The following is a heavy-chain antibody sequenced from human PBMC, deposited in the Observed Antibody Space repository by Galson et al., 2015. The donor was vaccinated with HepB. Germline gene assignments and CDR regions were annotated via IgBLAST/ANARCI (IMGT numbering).Heavy chain of an antibody. CDR3: ARDGSSSSWAPNGWFDP. Sequence: SVKVSCKASGYTFTSYAMHWVRQAPGQRLEWMGWINAGNGNTKYSQKFQGRVTITRDTSASTAYMELSSLRSEDTAVYYCARDGSSSSWAPNGWFDPWGQGTLVTVSS. CDR1: GYTFTSYA. J-gene: IGHJ5*02. CDR2: INAGNGNT. D-gene: IGHD6-6*01. V-gene: IGHV1-3*01.